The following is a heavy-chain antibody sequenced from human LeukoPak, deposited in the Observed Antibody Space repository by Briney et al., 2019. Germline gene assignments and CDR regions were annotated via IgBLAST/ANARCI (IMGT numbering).Heavy chain of an antibody. D-gene: IGHD1-26*01. CDR2: IYYSGST. V-gene: IGHV4-59*12. J-gene: IGHJ4*02. Sequence: SETLSLTCTVSGGSISSYYWSWIRQPPGKGLEWLGYIYYSGSTNYNPSLKSRVTISVDTSKNQFSLKLSSVTAADTAVYYCAREFSGSYPREDYWGQGTLVTVSS. CDR1: GGSISSYY. CDR3: AREFSGSYPREDY.